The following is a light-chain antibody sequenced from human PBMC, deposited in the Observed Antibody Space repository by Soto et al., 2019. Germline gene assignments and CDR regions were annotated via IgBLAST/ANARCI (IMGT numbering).Light chain of an antibody. Sequence: DIQMTQSPSTLSASVGDRVTITCRASQSISSWLAWYQQKPGKAPKLLIYDVSSLESGVPSRFSGSGSGTEFTLTISSLQPDDFATYYCQQCNTFWTFGQGTKVDI. J-gene: IGKJ1*01. CDR1: QSISSW. CDR2: DVS. V-gene: IGKV1-5*01. CDR3: QQCNTFWT.